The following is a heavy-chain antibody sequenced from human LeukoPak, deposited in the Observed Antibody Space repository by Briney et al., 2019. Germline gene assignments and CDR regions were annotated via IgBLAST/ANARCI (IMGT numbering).Heavy chain of an antibody. J-gene: IGHJ6*03. CDR1: GYTFTSYG. CDR2: ISAYNGNT. V-gene: IGHV1-18*01. D-gene: IGHD3-3*01. CDR3: ARDTPPADFWSGYYTSYYYYMDV. Sequence: ASVKVSCKASGYTFTSYGISWVRQAPGQGREWMGWISAYNGNTNYAQKLQGRVTMTTDTSTSTAYMELRSLRSDDTAVYYCARDTPPADFWSGYYTSYYYYMDVWGKGTTVTVSS.